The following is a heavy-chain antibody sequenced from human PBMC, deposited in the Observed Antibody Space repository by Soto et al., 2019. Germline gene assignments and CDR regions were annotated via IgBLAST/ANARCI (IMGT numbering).Heavy chain of an antibody. V-gene: IGHV4-61*02. J-gene: IGHJ6*02. D-gene: IGHD6-13*01. CDR2: IDTSGNT. CDR3: ARYSSNWFQTEGMDV. CDR1: SDSMNSGGYY. Sequence: PSETLSLTCSVSSDSMNSGGYYWSWIRQPAGKGLEWIGRIDTSGNTNYNPSLKSRVTMSVDTSKKQFSLKLTSVTAADTAVYYCARYSSNWFQTEGMDVWGQGTTVTVSS.